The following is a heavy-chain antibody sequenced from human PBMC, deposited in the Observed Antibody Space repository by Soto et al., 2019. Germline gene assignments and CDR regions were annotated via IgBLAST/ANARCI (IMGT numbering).Heavy chain of an antibody. V-gene: IGHV3-21*01. CDR2: ISSSSSYI. Sequence: EVQLVESGGGLVKPGGSLRLSCAASGFTFSSYSMNWVRQAPGKGLEWVSSISSSSSYIYYADSVKGRFTISRDNAKNSLYRQINSQRAEDTAVYYCATLGATLGRDAFDIWGQGTMVTVSS. CDR3: ATLGATLGRDAFDI. D-gene: IGHD1-26*01. CDR1: GFTFSSYS. J-gene: IGHJ3*02.